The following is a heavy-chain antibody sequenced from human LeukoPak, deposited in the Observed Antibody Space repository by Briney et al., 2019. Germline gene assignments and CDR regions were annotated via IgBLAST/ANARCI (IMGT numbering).Heavy chain of an antibody. V-gene: IGHV1-69-2*01. D-gene: IGHD3-3*01. CDR1: GYTFTDYY. CDR2: VDPEVGET. CDR3: ATVNRLWSGYDYYYYYYMDV. Sequence: ATVKISCKVSGYTFTDYYMHWVQQAPGKGLEWMGLVDPEVGETIYAEKFQGRVTITADTSTDTAYMELSSLRSEDTAVYYCATVNRLWSGYDYYYYYYMDVWGKGTTVTVSS. J-gene: IGHJ6*03.